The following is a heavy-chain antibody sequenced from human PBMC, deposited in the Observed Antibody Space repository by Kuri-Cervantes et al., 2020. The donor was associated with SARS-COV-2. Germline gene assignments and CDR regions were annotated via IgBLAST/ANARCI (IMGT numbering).Heavy chain of an antibody. D-gene: IGHD6-19*01. V-gene: IGHV1-18*01. CDR3: ARESGTSGWYGFDY. J-gene: IGHJ4*02. CDR1: GGTFSSYA. CDR2: ISAYNGNT. Sequence: ASVKVSCKASGGTFSSYAISWVRQAPGQGLEWMGWISAYNGNTNYAQKLQGRVTMTTDTSTSTACMELRSLRSDDTAVYYCARESGTSGWYGFDYWGQGTLVTVSS.